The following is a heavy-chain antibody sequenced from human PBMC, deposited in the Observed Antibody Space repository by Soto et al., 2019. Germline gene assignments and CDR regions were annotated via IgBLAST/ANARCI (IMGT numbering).Heavy chain of an antibody. V-gene: IGHV1-3*01. CDR2: INAGNGNT. CDR3: ARSYSSSPNWFDP. CDR1: GYTFTSYA. J-gene: IGHJ5*02. D-gene: IGHD6-13*01. Sequence: GASVKVYCKASGYTFTSYAMHWVRQAHGQRLEWMGWINAGNGNTKYSQKFQGRVTITRDTSASTAYMELSSLRSEDTAVYYCARSYSSSPNWFDPWGQGTLVTVSS.